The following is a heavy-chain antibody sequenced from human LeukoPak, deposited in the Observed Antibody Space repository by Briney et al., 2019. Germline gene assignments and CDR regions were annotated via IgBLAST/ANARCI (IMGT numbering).Heavy chain of an antibody. CDR2: IYYSGST. Sequence: PSETLSLTCTVSSGSINSYYWTWIRQPPGKGLEWIGYIYYSGSTNYNPSLKSRVTISVDTSKNQFSLKLSSVTAADTAVYYCARGIVGATVGWFDPWGQGTLVTVSS. V-gene: IGHV4-59*08. CDR3: ARGIVGATVGWFDP. CDR1: SGSINSYY. J-gene: IGHJ5*02. D-gene: IGHD1-26*01.